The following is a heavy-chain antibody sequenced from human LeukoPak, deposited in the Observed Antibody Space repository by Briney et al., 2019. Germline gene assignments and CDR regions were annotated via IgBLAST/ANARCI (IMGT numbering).Heavy chain of an antibody. Sequence: GGSLRLSCAASGFTFSSYSMNWVRQAPGKGLEWVSYISSSSSTIYYADSVKGRFTISRDNAKNSLYLQMNSLRAEDTAVYYCARGRRARDYNSGSSRADLDYWGQGTLVTVSS. CDR3: ARGRRARDYNSGSSRADLDY. V-gene: IGHV3-48*01. J-gene: IGHJ4*02. CDR1: GFTFSSYS. CDR2: ISSSSSTI. D-gene: IGHD1-26*01.